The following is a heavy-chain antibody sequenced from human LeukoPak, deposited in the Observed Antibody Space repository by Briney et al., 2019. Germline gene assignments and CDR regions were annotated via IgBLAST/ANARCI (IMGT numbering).Heavy chain of an antibody. CDR1: GYTFTSYG. CDR3: ARGLYYYDSSGSSFDY. Sequence: ASVKVSCKASGYTFTSYGISWVRQAPGQGLEWMGWISAYNGNTNYAQKLQGRVTMTTDTSTSTAYMELRSLRSDDTAVYYCARGLYYYDSSGSSFDYWGQGTLVTVSS. J-gene: IGHJ4*02. CDR2: ISAYNGNT. D-gene: IGHD3-22*01. V-gene: IGHV1-18*01.